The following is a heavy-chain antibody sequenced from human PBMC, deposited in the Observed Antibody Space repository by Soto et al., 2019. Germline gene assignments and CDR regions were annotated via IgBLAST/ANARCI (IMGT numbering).Heavy chain of an antibody. CDR1: GFTFSSYA. J-gene: IGHJ3*02. V-gene: IGHV3-23*01. D-gene: IGHD3-10*01. CDR3: AKDRGGITMARGPRSDAFDI. Sequence: GGSLRLSCAASGFTFSSYAMSWVRQAPGKGLEWVSAISGSGGSTYYADSVKGRFTISRDNSKNTLYLQMNSLRAEDTAVYYCAKDRGGITMARGPRSDAFDIWGQGTMVTVSS. CDR2: ISGSGGST.